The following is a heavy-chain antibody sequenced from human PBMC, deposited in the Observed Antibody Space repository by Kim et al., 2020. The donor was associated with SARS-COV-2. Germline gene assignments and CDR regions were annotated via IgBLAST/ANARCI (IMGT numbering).Heavy chain of an antibody. CDR3: AQTSGGWYGLLLDY. Sequence: TPSLEGRVTISVDKCKDQFSLELSSVTAADTAVYYCAQTSGGWYGLLLDYWGQGTLVTVSS. V-gene: IGHV4-4*02. J-gene: IGHJ4*02. D-gene: IGHD6-19*01.